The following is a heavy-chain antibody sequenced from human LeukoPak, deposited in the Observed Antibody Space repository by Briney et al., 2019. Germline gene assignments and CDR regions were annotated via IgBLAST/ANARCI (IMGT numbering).Heavy chain of an antibody. Sequence: ASVKVSCKASGYTFTGYYMHWVRQAPGQGLEWMGWINPNSGGTNYAQKFQGRVTMTRDTSISTAYMELSRLRSDDTAVYYCARASNTMVRGVIAYWGQGTLVTVSS. J-gene: IGHJ4*02. CDR3: ARASNTMVRGVIAY. V-gene: IGHV1-2*02. CDR1: GYTFTGYY. CDR2: INPNSGGT. D-gene: IGHD3-10*01.